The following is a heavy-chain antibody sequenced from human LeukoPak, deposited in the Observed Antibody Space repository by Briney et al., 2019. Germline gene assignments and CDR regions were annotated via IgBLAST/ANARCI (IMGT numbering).Heavy chain of an antibody. D-gene: IGHD1-1*01. CDR2: IYTSGST. J-gene: IGHJ4*02. V-gene: IGHV4-61*02. Sequence: KPSQTLSLTCTVSGGSISSGSYYWSWIRPPPGKGLEWIGRIYTSGSTNYNPSLKSRVTISVDTSKNQFSLKLSSVTAADTAVYYCAREDWNDGTVDYWGQGTLVTVSS. CDR1: GGSISSGSYY. CDR3: AREDWNDGTVDY.